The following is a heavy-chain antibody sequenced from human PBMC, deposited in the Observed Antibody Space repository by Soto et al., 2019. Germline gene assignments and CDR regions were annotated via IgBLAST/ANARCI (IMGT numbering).Heavy chain of an antibody. J-gene: IGHJ5*01. V-gene: IGHV1-8*01. D-gene: IGHD6-6*01. CDR3: SREVVEASSLWLDA. CDR2: MNTNTNTT. CDR1: GYTFTNND. Sequence: ASVKVSWKDSGYTFTNNDINWVRQAPGQGLEWIGWMNTNTNTTDSAEVFEGRVSLTGDTSISTAYMQLGSLKIDDTAGYYCSREVVEASSLWLDAWG.